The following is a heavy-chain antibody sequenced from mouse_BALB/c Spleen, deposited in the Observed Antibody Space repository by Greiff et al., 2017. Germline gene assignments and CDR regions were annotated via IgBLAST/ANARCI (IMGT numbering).Heavy chain of an antibody. CDR2: ISYDGSN. CDR1: GYSITSGYY. J-gene: IGHJ3*01. D-gene: IGHD2-2*01. Sequence: EVKLQESGPGLVKPSQSLSLTCSVTGYSITSGYYWNWIRQFPGNKLEWMGYISYDGSNNYNPSLKNRISITRDTSKNQFFLKLNSVTTEDTATYYCARWFEFAYWGQGTLVTVSA. V-gene: IGHV3-6*02. CDR3: ARWFEFAY.